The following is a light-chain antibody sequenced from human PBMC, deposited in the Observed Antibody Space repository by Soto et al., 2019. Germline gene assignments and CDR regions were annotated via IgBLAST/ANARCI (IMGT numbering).Light chain of an antibody. J-gene: IGKJ4*01. Sequence: EIVMTQSPATLSVSPGERVTLSCRAGQSVFNSLAWYQQKPGQAPRLLMYSASARTTGVADRFSGSESGAEFTLTISSLQSADLAVYYCQQYQYWPPSFGRGTSVEIK. CDR2: SAS. CDR3: QQYQYWPPS. CDR1: QSVFNS. V-gene: IGKV3D-15*01.